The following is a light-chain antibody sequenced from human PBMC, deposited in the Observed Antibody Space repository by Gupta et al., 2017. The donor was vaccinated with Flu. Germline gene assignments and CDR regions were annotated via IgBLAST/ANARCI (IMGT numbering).Light chain of an antibody. CDR1: QSVSSN. CDR2: GAS. V-gene: IGKV3-15*01. J-gene: IGKJ5*01. Sequence: EIVMTQSPATLSVSPGERATLSCRASQSVSSNLAWYQQKPGQTPRLLIYGASTRATGIPARFSGSGSGTEFTLTISSLQSEDFAVYYCQQYHNWPPITFGQWTRMEIK. CDR3: QQYHNWPPIT.